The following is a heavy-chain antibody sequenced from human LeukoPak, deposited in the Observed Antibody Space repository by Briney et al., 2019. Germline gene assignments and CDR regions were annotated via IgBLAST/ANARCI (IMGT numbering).Heavy chain of an antibody. J-gene: IGHJ4*02. CDR2: IYHSGST. D-gene: IGHD3-22*01. Sequence: PSETLSLTCAVSGGSISSGGYSWSWIRQPPGKGLEWIGYIYHSGSTYYNPSLKSRVTISVDRSKNQFSLKLSSVTAADTAVYYCARGSSGYSDYWGQGTLVTVSS. CDR3: ARGSSGYSDY. CDR1: GGSISSGGYS. V-gene: IGHV4-30-2*01.